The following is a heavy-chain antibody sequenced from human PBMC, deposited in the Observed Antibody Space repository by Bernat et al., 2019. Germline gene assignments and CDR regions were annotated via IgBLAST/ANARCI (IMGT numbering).Heavy chain of an antibody. J-gene: IGHJ6*02. Sequence: QVQLVESGGGVVQPGRSLRLSCAASGFTFSSYAMHWVRQAPGKGLEWVAVISYDGSNKYYADSVKGRFPISRDNSKNTLYLQMNSLRAEDTAVYYCARVGGGIRRQVAYGMDVWGQGTTVTVSS. CDR3: ARVGGGIRRQVAYGMDV. V-gene: IGHV3-30*01. D-gene: IGHD3-10*01. CDR1: GFTFSSYA. CDR2: ISYDGSNK.